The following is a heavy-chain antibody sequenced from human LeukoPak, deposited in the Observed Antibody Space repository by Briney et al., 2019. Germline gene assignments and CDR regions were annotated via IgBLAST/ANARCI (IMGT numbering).Heavy chain of an antibody. CDR3: ARQTYDSGRLYYTY. CDR1: GYSIRSTYY. D-gene: IGHD3-10*01. Sequence: PSETLSLTCTVSGYSIRSTYYWGWIRQPPGKGLEWIGGMHHGGTTFYNPSLKSPVTISVDTSKNHFSLKLTSVTAADTAVYYCARQTYDSGRLYYTYWGQGTLVTVSS. V-gene: IGHV4-38-2*02. CDR2: MHHGGTT. J-gene: IGHJ4*02.